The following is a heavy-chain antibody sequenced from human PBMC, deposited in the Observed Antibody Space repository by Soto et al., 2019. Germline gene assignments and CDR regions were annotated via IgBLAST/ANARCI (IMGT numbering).Heavy chain of an antibody. Sequence: LRLSCEGSGFIFSSHAMSWVRQAPGKGLEWVSSVSGSGASVHLPDFLKGRFSSSRDNSKNTVYLELNNLRVDDTAVYYCAKDLPLWSGYSFSENHWGQGTLVTVSS. D-gene: IGHD3-3*01. CDR2: VSGSGASV. CDR1: GFIFSSHA. J-gene: IGHJ5*02. V-gene: IGHV3-23*01. CDR3: AKDLPLWSGYSFSENH.